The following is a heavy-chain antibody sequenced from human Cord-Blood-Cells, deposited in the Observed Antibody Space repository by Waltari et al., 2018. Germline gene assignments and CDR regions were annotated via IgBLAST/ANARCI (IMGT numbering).Heavy chain of an antibody. Sequence: QVQLVQSGAEVKKPGASVKVSCKASGYTFTSYYMHWVRQAPGPGLEWMGIINPSGGSTSYAQKFQGRVTMTRDTSTSTVYMELSSLRSEDTAVYYCARERGYSYGYPRNHYGMDVWGQGTTVTVSS. V-gene: IGHV1-46*01. D-gene: IGHD5-18*01. CDR1: GYTFTSYY. J-gene: IGHJ6*02. CDR2: INPSGGST. CDR3: ARERGYSYGYPRNHYGMDV.